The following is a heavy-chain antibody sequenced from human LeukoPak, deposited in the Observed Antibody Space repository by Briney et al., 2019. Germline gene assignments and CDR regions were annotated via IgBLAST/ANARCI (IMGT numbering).Heavy chain of an antibody. J-gene: IGHJ4*02. D-gene: IGHD4-23*01. CDR3: GVVTYNFDY. Sequence: SVKVSCKASGGTFSSYAITWVRQAPGHGLEWLGGIIPMFTTANNAQKFQGRITLTADESTSTAYMELSSLRSEDTAMSYCGVVTYNFDYWGQGTLVTVSS. V-gene: IGHV1-69*13. CDR1: GGTFSSYA. CDR2: IIPMFTTA.